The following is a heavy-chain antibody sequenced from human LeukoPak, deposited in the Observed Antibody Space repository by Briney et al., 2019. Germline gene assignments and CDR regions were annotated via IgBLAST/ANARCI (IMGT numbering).Heavy chain of an antibody. D-gene: IGHD1-14*01. Sequence: PGGSLRLSCAASGFTFSNAWMSWVHQAPGKGLEWVGRIKSKTDGGTTDYAAPVKGRFTISRDDSKNTLYLQMNSLKTEDTAVYYCTTGGTPGGYFDYWGQGTLVTVSS. CDR2: IKSKTDGGTT. V-gene: IGHV3-15*01. CDR1: GFTFSNAW. CDR3: TTGGTPGGYFDY. J-gene: IGHJ4*02.